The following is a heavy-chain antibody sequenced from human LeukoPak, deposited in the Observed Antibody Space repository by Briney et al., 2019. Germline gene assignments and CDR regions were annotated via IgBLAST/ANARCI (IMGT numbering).Heavy chain of an antibody. CDR2: IDTDGSST. CDR3: ARGFTIFGVVNDGFDI. J-gene: IGHJ3*02. Sequence: GGSLRLSYAASGFTFSSYWMNWVRQAPGKGLVWVSRIDTDGSSTTYADSVKGRFTISRDNAKNTLYLQMNSLRAEDTAVYYCARGFTIFGVVNDGFDIWGQGTKVTVSS. CDR1: GFTFSSYW. D-gene: IGHD3-3*01. V-gene: IGHV3-74*01.